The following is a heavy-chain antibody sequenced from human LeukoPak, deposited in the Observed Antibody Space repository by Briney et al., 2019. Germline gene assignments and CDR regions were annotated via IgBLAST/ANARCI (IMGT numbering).Heavy chain of an antibody. Sequence: PSETLSLTCTVSGGSIRSSPYYWGWLRQPPGKGLEWIGNIFYSGSAYYNPSLKSRVTISVDTSQNQLSLKVRSVTAADTAVYYCARDRANNWSQDWFDPWGQGTLVTVSS. CDR2: IFYSGSA. V-gene: IGHV4-39*07. J-gene: IGHJ5*02. D-gene: IGHD1-1*01. CDR3: ARDRANNWSQDWFDP. CDR1: GGSIRSSPYY.